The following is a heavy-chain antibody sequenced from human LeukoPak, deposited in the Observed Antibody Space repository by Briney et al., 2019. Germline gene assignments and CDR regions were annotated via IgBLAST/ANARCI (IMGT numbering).Heavy chain of an antibody. J-gene: IGHJ5*02. CDR3: AKGGSGYFLDL. CDR2: ISNDGGGT. CDR1: GFNFNNYG. Sequence: PGGSLRLSCAASGFNFNNYGLIWVRQAPGKGLEWVSAISNDGGGTTYADSVKGRFTISRDNSKNTLFLQMNSVRAEDTALYYCAKGGSGYFLDLWGQGTLVTVSS. D-gene: IGHD3-3*01. V-gene: IGHV3-23*01.